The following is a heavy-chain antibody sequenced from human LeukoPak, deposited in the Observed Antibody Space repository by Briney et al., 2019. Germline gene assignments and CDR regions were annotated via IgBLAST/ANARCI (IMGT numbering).Heavy chain of an antibody. D-gene: IGHD4-17*01. J-gene: IGHJ4*02. CDR2: ISYDGSNK. CDR3: APRHYDFGYY. CDR1: GFTFSNYG. Sequence: GGSLRLSCAASGFTFSNYGMHWVRQAPGKGLEWVAVISYDGSNKYYADSVKGRFTISRDNSKNTLYLQMNSLRAEDTAIYHCAPRHYDFGYYWGQGTLVTVSS. V-gene: IGHV3-30*19.